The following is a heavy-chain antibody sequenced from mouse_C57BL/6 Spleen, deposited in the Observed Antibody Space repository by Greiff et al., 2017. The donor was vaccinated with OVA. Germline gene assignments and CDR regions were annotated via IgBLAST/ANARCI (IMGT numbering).Heavy chain of an antibody. V-gene: IGHV5-6*01. Sequence: EVKVVESGGDLVKPGGSLKLSCAASGFTFSSYGMSWVRQTPDKRLEWVATISSGGSYTYYPDSVKGRFTISRDNAKNTLYLQMSSLKSEDTAMYYCARHSSTFDYWGQGTTLTVSS. CDR3: ARHSSTFDY. CDR2: ISSGGSYT. J-gene: IGHJ2*01. D-gene: IGHD1-1*01. CDR1: GFTFSSYG.